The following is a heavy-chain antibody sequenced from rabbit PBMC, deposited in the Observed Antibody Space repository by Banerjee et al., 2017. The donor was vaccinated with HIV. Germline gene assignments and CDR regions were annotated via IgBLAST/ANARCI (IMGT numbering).Heavy chain of an antibody. CDR3: ARGVSSTDWAYNL. Sequence: QEQLAESGGGLVQPEGSLTLTCTASGFSFSGIYWICWVRQAPGKGLEWIACISTSSGNIYYASWAKGRFTISKASSTTVTLQLTSLTAADTAMYFCARGVSSTDWAYNLWGQGTLVTVS. D-gene: IGHD4-1*01. CDR2: ISTSSGNI. J-gene: IGHJ4*01. V-gene: IGHV1S45*01. CDR1: GFSFSGIYW.